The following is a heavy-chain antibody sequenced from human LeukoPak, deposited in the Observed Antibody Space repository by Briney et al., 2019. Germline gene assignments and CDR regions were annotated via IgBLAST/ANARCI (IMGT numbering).Heavy chain of an antibody. D-gene: IGHD2-15*01. Sequence: GESLKISCKGSGFSFTSYWIGWVRQMPGKGLEWMGIIYPGDSDTRYSPSFQGQVTISADKSISTAYLQWSSLKASDTAMYYCATSQYCSGGSCYPGGYYYYGMDVWGQGTTVTVSS. CDR1: GFSFTSYW. CDR2: IYPGDSDT. CDR3: ATSQYCSGGSCYPGGYYYYGMDV. J-gene: IGHJ6*02. V-gene: IGHV5-51*01.